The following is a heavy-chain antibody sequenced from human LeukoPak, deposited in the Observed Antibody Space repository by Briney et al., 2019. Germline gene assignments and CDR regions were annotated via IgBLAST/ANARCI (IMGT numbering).Heavy chain of an antibody. CDR2: ISYDGSNK. D-gene: IGHD5-12*01. V-gene: IGHV3-30*18. Sequence: GGSLRLSCAASGFTFSSYSMNWVRQAPGKGLEWVAVISYDGSNKYYADSVKGRFTISRDNSKNTLYLQMNSLRAEDTAVYYCAKDTMGLTVDSGYDGGYFDYWGQGTLVTVSS. J-gene: IGHJ4*02. CDR3: AKDTMGLTVDSGYDGGYFDY. CDR1: GFTFSSYS.